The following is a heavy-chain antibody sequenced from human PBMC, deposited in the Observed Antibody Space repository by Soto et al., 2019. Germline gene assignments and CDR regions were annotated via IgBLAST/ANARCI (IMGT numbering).Heavy chain of an antibody. D-gene: IGHD3-16*02. CDR3: ARTVSANTYYDYVWGSYRTYFDY. CDR1: GYTVTSYG. CDR2: ISAYNGNT. Sequence: ASVKVSCKASGYTVTSYGISWVRQAPGQGLEWMGWISAYNGNTNYAQKLQGRVTMTTDTSTSTAYMELRSLRSDDTAVYYCARTVSANTYYDYVWGSYRTYFDYWGQGTLVTVSS. V-gene: IGHV1-18*04. J-gene: IGHJ4*02.